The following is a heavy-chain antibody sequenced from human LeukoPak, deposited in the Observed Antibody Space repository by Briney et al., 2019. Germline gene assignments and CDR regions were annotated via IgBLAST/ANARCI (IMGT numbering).Heavy chain of an antibody. Sequence: GGSLRLSCAASGFTFSSYGMHWVRQAPGKGLEWVAVISYDGSNKYYADSVKGRFTISRDNAKNSLYLQMNSLRAEDTAVYYCARDPLSYYYGSGSPTYWGQGTLVTASS. CDR3: ARDPLSYYYGSGSPTY. J-gene: IGHJ4*02. D-gene: IGHD3-10*01. V-gene: IGHV3-30*03. CDR2: ISYDGSNK. CDR1: GFTFSSYG.